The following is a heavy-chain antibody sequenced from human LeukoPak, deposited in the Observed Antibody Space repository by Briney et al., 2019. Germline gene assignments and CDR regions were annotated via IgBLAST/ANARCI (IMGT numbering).Heavy chain of an antibody. CDR3: AKDCSGGSCHPDS. V-gene: IGHV3-33*06. CDR1: GFTFSYCG. J-gene: IGHJ5*01. CDR2: IWNDGSNK. Sequence: GRSLRLSCAASGFTFSYCGMHWVRQTPDKGLQWVAVIWNDGSNKYYADSVRGRFTISRDNSKNTLYLQMNSLRAEDTAVYYCAKDCSGGSCHPDSWGQGTLVTVSS. D-gene: IGHD2-15*01.